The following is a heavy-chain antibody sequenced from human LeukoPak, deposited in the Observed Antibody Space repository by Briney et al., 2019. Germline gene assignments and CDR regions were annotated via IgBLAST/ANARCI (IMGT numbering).Heavy chain of an antibody. CDR2: INSDGFSI. CDR1: GFTFSSYW. V-gene: IGHV3-74*01. Sequence: GGSLRLSCAASGFTFSSYWMHGVRQAPGKGLVWVSRINSDGFSISYADSVKGRFTISRDNAKNTLYRQMNSLRVEDTAVYYCTRSPPNWFDPWGQGTLVTVSS. J-gene: IGHJ5*02. CDR3: TRSPPNWFDP.